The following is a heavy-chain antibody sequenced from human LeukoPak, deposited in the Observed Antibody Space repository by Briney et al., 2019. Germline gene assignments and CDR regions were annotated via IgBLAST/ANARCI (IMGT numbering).Heavy chain of an antibody. J-gene: IGHJ4*02. CDR3: ARSNVWSDNVPRIDY. CDR1: GFTFSGYA. D-gene: IGHD2-21*01. CDR2: ISYLGTNK. V-gene: IGHV3-30*01. Sequence: GGSLRLSCVASGFTFSGYAMIWVRQAPGEGLEWVTVISYLGTNKFYADSLKGRFTISRDNSNNTLYLQMNSLRSEDTAIYYCARSNVWSDNVPRIDYWGQGTLVTVSS.